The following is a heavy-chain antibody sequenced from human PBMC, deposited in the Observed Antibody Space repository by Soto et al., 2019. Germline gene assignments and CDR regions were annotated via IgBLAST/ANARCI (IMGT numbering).Heavy chain of an antibody. J-gene: IGHJ5*02. D-gene: IGHD3-3*01. V-gene: IGHV3-7*01. CDR1: GFTFSSYW. Sequence: GGSLRLSCAASGFTFSSYWMSWVRQAPGKGLEWVANIKQDGSEKYYVDSVKGRFTISRDNAKNSLYLQMNSLRAEDTAVYYCAREYYDFWSGWVDPWGQGTLVTVSS. CDR2: IKQDGSEK. CDR3: AREYYDFWSGWVDP.